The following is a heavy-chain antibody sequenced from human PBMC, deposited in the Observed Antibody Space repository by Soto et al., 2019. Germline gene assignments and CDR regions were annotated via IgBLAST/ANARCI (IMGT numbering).Heavy chain of an antibody. CDR3: ARVATWNSYFDH. J-gene: IGHJ4*02. CDR2: IKQDGSEK. Sequence: GGSLRLSCAASGFTFSDYWMSWVRQAPGKGLEWVANIKQDGSEKDYVDSLKGRITISRDNGKNSLSLQMNSLRAEDTAVYYCARVATWNSYFDHWGQSTLVTVSS. CDR1: GFTFSDYW. D-gene: IGHD1-7*01. V-gene: IGHV3-7*04.